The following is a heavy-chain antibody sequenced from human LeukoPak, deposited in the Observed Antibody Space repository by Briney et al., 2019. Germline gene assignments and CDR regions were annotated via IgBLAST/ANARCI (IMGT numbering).Heavy chain of an antibody. V-gene: IGHV1-69*13. CDR3: ARDRIWNWSIDY. D-gene: IGHD1-7*01. CDR2: IIPIFGTA. CDR1: GGTFSSYA. J-gene: IGHJ4*02. Sequence: ASVKVSCKASGGTFSSYAISWVRQAPGQGLEWMGGIIPIFGTANYAQKFQGRVTITADESTSTAYMELSSLRSDDTAVYYCARDRIWNWSIDYWGQGTLVTVSS.